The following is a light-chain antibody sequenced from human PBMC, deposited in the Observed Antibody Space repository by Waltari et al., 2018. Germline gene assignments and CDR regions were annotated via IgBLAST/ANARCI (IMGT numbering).Light chain of an antibody. CDR2: EVS. CDR1: SRDVATYKY. Sequence: QSALTQPASVSGSPGQSVTISCTGSSRDVATYKYVSWYQQHPGKVPKLMIYEVSNRPSGVSNPLSGSKSGNTASLTISGLQAEDEADYYCTSYTTSTTWVFGGGTKLTVL. J-gene: IGLJ3*02. V-gene: IGLV2-14*01. CDR3: TSYTTSTTWV.